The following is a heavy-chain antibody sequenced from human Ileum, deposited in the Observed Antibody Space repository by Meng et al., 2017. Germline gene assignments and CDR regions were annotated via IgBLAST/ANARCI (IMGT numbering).Heavy chain of an antibody. Sequence: VLLKQGGAGLLEPSETRSLTCAVYGGSFSGYYWSWIRQPPGKGLEWIGEINHSGSTNYNPSLKSRVTISVDTSKNQFSLKLSSVTAADTAVYYCSRTSYYDNSGYYPGWGQGTLVTVSS. CDR1: GGSFSGYY. J-gene: IGHJ4*02. CDR3: SRTSYYDNSGYYPG. CDR2: INHSGST. V-gene: IGHV4-34*01. D-gene: IGHD3-22*01.